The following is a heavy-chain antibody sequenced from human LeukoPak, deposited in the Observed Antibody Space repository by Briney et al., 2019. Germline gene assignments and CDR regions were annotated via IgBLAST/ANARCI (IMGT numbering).Heavy chain of an antibody. CDR2: ISDSGGST. J-gene: IGHJ4*02. CDR1: GFTVSSND. CDR3: AKRGVVIRVILVGFHKEAYYFES. Sequence: GGSLRLSCAASGFTVSSNDMSWVRQAPGKGLEWVAGISDSGGSTNYADSVKGRFTISRDNPKNTLYLQMNSLRAEDTAVYFCAKRGVVIRVILVGFHKEAYYFESWGQGALVTVSS. V-gene: IGHV3-23*01. D-gene: IGHD3-10*01.